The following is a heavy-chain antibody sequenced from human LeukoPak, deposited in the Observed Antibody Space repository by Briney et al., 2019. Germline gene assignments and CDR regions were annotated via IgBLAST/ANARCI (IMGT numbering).Heavy chain of an antibody. Sequence: GESLQTSCQGSGSRFTSYWIGWVRQMPGKGLEWMGIIYPGDSDTRYSPSFQGQVTISADKSISTAYLQWSSLKASDTAMYYRARPHGLLVDAFDIWGQGTMVTVSS. V-gene: IGHV5-51*01. D-gene: IGHD3-10*01. J-gene: IGHJ3*02. CDR1: GSRFTSYW. CDR3: ARPHGLLVDAFDI. CDR2: IYPGDSDT.